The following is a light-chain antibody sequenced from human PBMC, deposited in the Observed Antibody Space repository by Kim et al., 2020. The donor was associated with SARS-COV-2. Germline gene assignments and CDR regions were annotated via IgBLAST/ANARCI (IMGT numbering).Light chain of an antibody. J-gene: IGLJ1*01. CDR2: YDS. Sequence: PVKTARITCGVNSIGSKRVHWYQQKPGKDPVLVIYYDSDRPSGIPERFSGSNSGNTATLTISRVEAGDEADYYCQVWDSSSDHHYVFGTGTKVTVL. CDR3: QVWDSSSDHHYV. V-gene: IGLV3-21*04. CDR1: SIGSKR.